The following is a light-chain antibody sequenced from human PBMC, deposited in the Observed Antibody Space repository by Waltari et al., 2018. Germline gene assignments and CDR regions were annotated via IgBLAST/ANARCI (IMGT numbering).Light chain of an antibody. CDR1: QTVNSN. CDR3: QQRTNWWS. V-gene: IGKV3-11*01. Sequence: EIVLKQYPATLSLSPGERATLSCRASQTVNSNLAWYQHRPGQAPRLLIYDASNRATGIPARFSGSGSGTDFTLTISSLEPEDFAVYYCQQRTNWWSFGQGTKVDIK. J-gene: IGKJ1*01. CDR2: DAS.